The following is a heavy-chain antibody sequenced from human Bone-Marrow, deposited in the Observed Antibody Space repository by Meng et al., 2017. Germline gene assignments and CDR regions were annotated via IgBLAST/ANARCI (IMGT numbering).Heavy chain of an antibody. V-gene: IGHV3-23*01. CDR1: GFTFSSYA. CDR3: AKVDYDFWSGYHLYYYYGMGV. Sequence: GESLKISCAASGFTFSSYAMSWVRQAPGKGLEWVSAISGSGGSTYYADSVKGRFTISRDNSKNTLYLQMNSLRAEDTAVYYCAKVDYDFWSGYHLYYYYGMGVWGQGTTVTVSS. D-gene: IGHD3-3*01. CDR2: ISGSGGST. J-gene: IGHJ6*02.